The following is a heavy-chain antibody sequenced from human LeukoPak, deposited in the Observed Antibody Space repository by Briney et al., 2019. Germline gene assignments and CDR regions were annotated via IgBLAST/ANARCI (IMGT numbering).Heavy chain of an antibody. Sequence: SETLSLTCTVSGGSISSYYWSWIRQPPGKGLEWIGYIYYSGSTNYNPSLKSRVTISVDTSKNQFSLKLSSVTAADTAVYYCARRGIAGSLDYWGQGTLVTVSS. D-gene: IGHD1-26*01. CDR2: IYYSGST. V-gene: IGHV4-59*08. CDR3: ARRGIAGSLDY. J-gene: IGHJ4*02. CDR1: GGSISSYY.